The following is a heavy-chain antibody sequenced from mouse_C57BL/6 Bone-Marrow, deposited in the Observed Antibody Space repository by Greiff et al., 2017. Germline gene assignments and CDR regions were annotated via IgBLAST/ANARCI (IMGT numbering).Heavy chain of an antibody. Sequence: VKLMESGAELARPGASVKMSCKASGYTFTSYTMHWVKQRPGQGLEWIGYIIPSSGYTKYNQKFKDKAILTAANSSSTAYMQLSSLTSEDSAVYYCADGYYVEYYFDYWGQGTTLTVSS. V-gene: IGHV1-4*01. D-gene: IGHD2-3*01. CDR2: IIPSSGYT. CDR3: ADGYYVEYYFDY. CDR1: GYTFTSYT. J-gene: IGHJ2*01.